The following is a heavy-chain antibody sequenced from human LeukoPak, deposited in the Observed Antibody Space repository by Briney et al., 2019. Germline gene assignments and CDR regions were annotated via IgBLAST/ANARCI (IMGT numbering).Heavy chain of an antibody. CDR3: ARDLSGSYMSDY. J-gene: IGHJ4*02. CDR1: GFTSSNYA. Sequence: GGSLRLSCAASGFTSSNYAMHWARQAPGKGLEWVAFISHDRSNNCHADSVKGRFTISRDNSKNTLYLQMNSLTDEDTAVYYCARDLSGSYMSDYWGQGTLVTVSS. V-gene: IGHV3-30-3*01. CDR2: ISHDRSNN. D-gene: IGHD3-10*01.